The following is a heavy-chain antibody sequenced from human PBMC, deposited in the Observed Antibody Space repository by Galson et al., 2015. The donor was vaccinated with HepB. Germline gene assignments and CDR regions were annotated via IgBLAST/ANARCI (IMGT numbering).Heavy chain of an antibody. V-gene: IGHV4-59*12. J-gene: IGHJ6*02. D-gene: IGHD2-21*01. CDR3: ARVKSIGDSRVDTMDV. CDR1: DASISHYY. CDR2: SYSRGST. Sequence: EPLSLTCIVSDASISHYYWSWIRQPPGKGLEWIGYSYSRGSTNYNPSLRSRLTISVDTSKNQLSLQLTSVTSADTAVYYCARVKSIGDSRVDTMDVWGQGTTVTVSS.